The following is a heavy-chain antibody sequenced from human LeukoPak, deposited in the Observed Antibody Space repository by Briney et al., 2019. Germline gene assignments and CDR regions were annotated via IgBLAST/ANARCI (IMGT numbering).Heavy chain of an antibody. CDR1: GFTFSSSA. Sequence: PGGSLRLSCAASGFTFSSSAMSWVRQVPGKGLEWVSGISASGGSTSYADSVRGRFTISRDNSKNTLYVQMNSLRDEDTAVYYCARLHLGDPHDSGSPNWFDPWGQGTLVTVSS. CDR2: ISASGGST. V-gene: IGHV3-23*01. D-gene: IGHD3-10*01. J-gene: IGHJ5*02. CDR3: ARLHLGDPHDSGSPNWFDP.